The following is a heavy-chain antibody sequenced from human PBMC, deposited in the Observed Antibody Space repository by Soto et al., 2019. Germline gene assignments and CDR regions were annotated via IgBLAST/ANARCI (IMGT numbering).Heavy chain of an antibody. J-gene: IGHJ4*02. Sequence: EVQLLESGGTLVQPGGSLRLSCVASGFSFSTCAMSWVRQAPGKGLEWVSGISASGGRTYFADSVKGRFTVSRDNSNNTLFLQLNRLRDDDTAVYYCAKASYATPTAQVQLDHWGQGTLVTVSS. CDR3: AKASYATPTAQVQLDH. CDR1: GFSFSTCA. V-gene: IGHV3-23*01. CDR2: ISASGGRT. D-gene: IGHD1-1*01.